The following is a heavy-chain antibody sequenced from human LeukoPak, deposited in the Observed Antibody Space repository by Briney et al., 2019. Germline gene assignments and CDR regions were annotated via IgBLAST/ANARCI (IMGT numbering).Heavy chain of an antibody. J-gene: IGHJ6*03. Sequence: GASVKVSCKASGGTFSSYAISWVRQAPGQGLEWRGGIIPIFGTANYAQKFQGRVTITADESTSTAYMELSSLKSEDTAVYYCATTGGDIYYYYMDVWGKGTTVTISS. D-gene: IGHD3-16*01. CDR1: GGTFSSYA. CDR3: ATTGGDIYYYYMDV. V-gene: IGHV1-69*13. CDR2: IIPIFGTA.